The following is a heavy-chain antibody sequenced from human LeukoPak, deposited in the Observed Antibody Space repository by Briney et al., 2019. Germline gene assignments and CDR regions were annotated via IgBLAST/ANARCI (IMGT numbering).Heavy chain of an antibody. Sequence: GGSLRLSCAASGFTFDDYGMSWVRQAPGKGLEWVSGINWNGGSTGYADSVKGRFTISRDNSKNTLYLQMNSLRAEDTAVYYCARGRYYGSGSYYKFSYYFDYWGQGTLVTVSS. CDR3: ARGRYYGSGSYYKFSYYFDY. CDR1: GFTFDDYG. J-gene: IGHJ4*02. CDR2: INWNGGST. D-gene: IGHD3-10*01. V-gene: IGHV3-20*04.